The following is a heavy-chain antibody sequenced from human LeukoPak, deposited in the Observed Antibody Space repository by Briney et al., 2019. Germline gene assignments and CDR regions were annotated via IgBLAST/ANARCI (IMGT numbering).Heavy chain of an antibody. J-gene: IGHJ4*02. CDR3: ASRYCSGGSCYIRYYFDY. V-gene: IGHV3-23*01. D-gene: IGHD2-15*01. Sequence: PGGSPRLSCAASGFTFSNYAMSWVRQTPGKGLEWVSAITGSGGSAYYADSVKGRFTISRDNSKNTLYLQMNSLRAEDTAIYYCASRYCSGGSCYIRYYFDYWGQGTLVTVSS. CDR2: ITGSGGSA. CDR1: GFTFSNYA.